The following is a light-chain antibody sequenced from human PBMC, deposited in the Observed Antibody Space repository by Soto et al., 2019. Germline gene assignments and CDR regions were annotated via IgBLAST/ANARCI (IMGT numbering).Light chain of an antibody. CDR3: SSYTSSSTYV. CDR2: DVS. Sequence: QSALTQPASVSGSPGQWITISCTGTSSDVGGYNYVSWYQQHPGKAPKLMIYDVSNRPSGVSNRFSGSKSVNTASLTISGLQAEDEADYYCSSYTSSSTYVFGTGTKLTFL. V-gene: IGLV2-14*01. J-gene: IGLJ1*01. CDR1: SSDVGGYNY.